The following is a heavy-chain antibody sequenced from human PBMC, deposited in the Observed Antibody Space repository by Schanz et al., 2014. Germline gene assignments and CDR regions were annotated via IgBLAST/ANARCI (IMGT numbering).Heavy chain of an antibody. CDR2: VSFDGSNK. CDR1: GFTFTSYA. J-gene: IGHJ3*02. D-gene: IGHD4-17*01. Sequence: QVQLVESGGGVVQPGRSLRLSCAASGFTFTSYAMHWVRQAPGKGLEWVAIVSFDGSNKYYADSVKGRFTISRDNSKNTLYLQMSSLRAEDTALYYCAKDPHRDYGGKPQTFDIWGQGTMVTVSS. CDR3: AKDPHRDYGGKPQTFDI. V-gene: IGHV3-30*04.